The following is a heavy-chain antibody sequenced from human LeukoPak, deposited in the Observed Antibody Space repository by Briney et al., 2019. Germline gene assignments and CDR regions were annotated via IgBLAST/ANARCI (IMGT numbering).Heavy chain of an antibody. V-gene: IGHV4-39*01. Sequence: SGTLSLTCTVSGGSISSSSYYWGWIRQPPGKGLEWIGSIYYSGSTYYNPSLKSRVTISVDTSKNQFSLKLSSVTAADTAVYYCARGRVQWLTIQIPFDYWGQGTLVTVSS. CDR2: IYYSGST. J-gene: IGHJ4*02. CDR3: ARGRVQWLTIQIPFDY. D-gene: IGHD6-19*01. CDR1: GGSISSSSYY.